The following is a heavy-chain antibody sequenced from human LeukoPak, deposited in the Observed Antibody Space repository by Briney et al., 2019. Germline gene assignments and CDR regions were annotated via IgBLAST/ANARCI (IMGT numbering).Heavy chain of an antibody. CDR3: ARCYYGSGSQAHIDY. V-gene: IGHV1-24*01. CDR1: GYTLTELS. CDR2: FDPEDGET. Sequence: ASVKVSCKVSGYTLTELSMHWVRQAPGKGLEWMGGFDPEDGETIYAQKFQGRVTMTEDTSTDTAYMELSSLRSEDTAVYYCARCYYGSGSQAHIDYWGQGTLVTVSS. D-gene: IGHD3-10*01. J-gene: IGHJ4*02.